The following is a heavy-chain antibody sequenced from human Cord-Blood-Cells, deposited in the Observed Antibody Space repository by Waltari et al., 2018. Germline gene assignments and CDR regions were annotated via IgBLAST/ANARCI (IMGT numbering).Heavy chain of an antibody. CDR3: ARDRGGDGYNYYFDY. J-gene: IGHJ4*02. CDR2: ISSSSSYI. CDR1: GSPFSSFS. D-gene: IGHD5-12*01. Sequence: EVQLVESGGGLVKPGGSLRLSCAASGSPFSSFSLNWVRQPPGKGLEWVSSISSSSSYIYYADSVKCRFTISRDNAKNSLYRQMNSLRAEDTAMYYCARDRGGDGYNYYFDYWGQGTLVTVSS. V-gene: IGHV3-21*01.